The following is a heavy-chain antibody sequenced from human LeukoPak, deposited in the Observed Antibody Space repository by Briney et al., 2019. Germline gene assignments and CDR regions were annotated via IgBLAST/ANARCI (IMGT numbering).Heavy chain of an antibody. V-gene: IGHV3-15*01. CDR1: RFTFRNAY. CDR3: TTYVWFGESLSTDV. J-gene: IGHJ6*04. CDR2: IRSKSDGGTT. Sequence: GGSLRLSCAASRFTFRNAYMNWVRQAPGKGLEWVGRIRSKSDGGTTDYAAPVKGRFTISRDDSKNMVHLQMNSLKAEDTAMYYCTTYVWFGESLSTDVWGKGTTVTVSS. D-gene: IGHD3-10*01.